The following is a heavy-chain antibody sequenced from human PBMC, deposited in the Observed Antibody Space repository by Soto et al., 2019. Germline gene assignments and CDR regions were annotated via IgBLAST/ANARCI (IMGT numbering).Heavy chain of an antibody. V-gene: IGHV3-53*01. CDR3: ATSRIGAYMGTYGMDV. Sequence: EVQLVEAGGGLIQPGGSLRLSCVVSGFTVSGNYMSWVRQAPGKGLEWVALIYSGGTTDYADSVRGRFIISRDSSKNTLCLQMNSLRGEDTAVYYCATSRIGAYMGTYGMDVWGQGTTVTVS. D-gene: IGHD7-27*01. J-gene: IGHJ6*02. CDR1: GFTVSGNY. CDR2: IYSGGTT.